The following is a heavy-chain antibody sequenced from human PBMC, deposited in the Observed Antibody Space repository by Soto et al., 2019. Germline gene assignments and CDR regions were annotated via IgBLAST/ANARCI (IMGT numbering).Heavy chain of an antibody. CDR1: GFSLSTSGVG. D-gene: IGHD3-3*01. Sequence: QITLKESGPTLVKPTQTLTLTCTFSGFSLSTSGVGMGWIRQPPGKALEWLALIHWDDDKRYNPSLKSRFTITKETSKNQVALTMTNVDPVDTATYFWAHRPPPYFDFWRGLNDVFDIWGQGTMVTVSS. V-gene: IGHV2-5*02. CDR3: AHRPPPYFDFWRGLNDVFDI. CDR2: IHWDDDK. J-gene: IGHJ3*02.